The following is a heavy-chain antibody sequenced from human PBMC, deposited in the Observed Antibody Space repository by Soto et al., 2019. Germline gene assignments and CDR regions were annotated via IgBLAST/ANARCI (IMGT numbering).Heavy chain of an antibody. CDR2: IGGSGGNT. Sequence: EVQLLESGGGLVQPGGSLRLSCAASGFIFNAYAMTWVRQPPGKGLEWVSAIGGSGGNTYYAASLKGRFTISRYNSKDTVELEMNRLRVDDTAVYFCARVASDYINSADHWGQGILVTVSS. D-gene: IGHD4-4*01. V-gene: IGHV3-23*01. CDR1: GFIFNAYA. J-gene: IGHJ4*02. CDR3: ARVASDYINSADH.